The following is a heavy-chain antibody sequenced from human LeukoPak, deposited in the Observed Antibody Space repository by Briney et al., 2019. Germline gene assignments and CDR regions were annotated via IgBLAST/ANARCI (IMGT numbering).Heavy chain of an antibody. J-gene: IGHJ3*02. D-gene: IGHD3-16*01. CDR1: GGTFSSYA. Sequence: SVKVSCKASGGTFSSYAISWVRQAPGQGLERMGGIIPIFGTANYAQKFQGRVTITTDESMSTAYMELSSLRSEDTAVYYCARDRITRDAFDIWGQGTMVTVSS. CDR2: IIPIFGTA. CDR3: ARDRITRDAFDI. V-gene: IGHV1-69*05.